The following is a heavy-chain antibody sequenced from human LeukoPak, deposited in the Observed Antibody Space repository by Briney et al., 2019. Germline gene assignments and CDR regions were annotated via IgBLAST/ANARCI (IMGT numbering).Heavy chain of an antibody. J-gene: IGHJ4*02. D-gene: IGHD3-22*01. CDR3: TRYYYDSSGWDY. V-gene: IGHV3-21*01. CDR2: ISSSISYI. CDR1: GFTFSSFG. Sequence: GGSLRLSCAASGFTFSSFGMNWVRQAPGKGLEWVSSISSSISYIYYADSVKGRFTISRDNAKNSLYLQMNSLRAEDTAVYYCTRYYYDSSGWDYWGQGTLVTVSS.